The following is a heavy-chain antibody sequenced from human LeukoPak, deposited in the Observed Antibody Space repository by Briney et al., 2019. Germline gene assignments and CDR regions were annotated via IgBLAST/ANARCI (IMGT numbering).Heavy chain of an antibody. D-gene: IGHD3-22*01. J-gene: IGHJ4*02. CDR1: GFTFNNYG. CDR2: IRYNGNNQ. CDR3: ARDPPHYYDSTDYV. V-gene: IGHV3-30*02. Sequence: GGSLRLSCAASGFTFNNYGMHWVRQAPGKGLEWVAFIRYNGNNQYYADSVKGRFTISRDNSKNTLYLQMNSLRTEDTALYYCARDPPHYYDSTDYVWGQGTLVTVSS.